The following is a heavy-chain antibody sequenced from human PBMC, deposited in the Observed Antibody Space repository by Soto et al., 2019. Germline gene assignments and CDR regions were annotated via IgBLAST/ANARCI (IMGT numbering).Heavy chain of an antibody. CDR2: IYYSGST. CDR3: ARDGVTKSHYDNNGYYKNWFDP. D-gene: IGHD3-22*01. J-gene: IGHJ5*02. Sequence: SETLSLTCTVSGGSISSGGYYWNWIRQHPGKGLEWIGYIYYSGSTYYNPSLKSRVTISVDTSKNQFSLKLSSVTAADTAVYYCARDGVTKSHYDNNGYYKNWFDPWGQGTLVTVSS. V-gene: IGHV4-31*03. CDR1: GGSISSGGYY.